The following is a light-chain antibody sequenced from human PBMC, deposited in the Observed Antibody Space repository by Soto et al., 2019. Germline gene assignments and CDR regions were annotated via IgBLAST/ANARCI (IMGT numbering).Light chain of an antibody. CDR1: QGISIC. Sequence: DMQMTQSPSSLSASVGDRVTITCRASQGISICLAWYQQKAGKAPNLLIYATSSLESGVPSRFSGSGSGTEFTLTISGLQPGDCVPYNCQQYNSYAPTFGQGTKVEVK. CDR3: QQYNSYAPT. CDR2: ATS. V-gene: IGKV1-5*03. J-gene: IGKJ1*01.